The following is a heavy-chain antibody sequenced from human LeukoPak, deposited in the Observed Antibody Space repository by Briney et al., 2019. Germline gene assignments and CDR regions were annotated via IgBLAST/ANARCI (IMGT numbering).Heavy chain of an antibody. Sequence: PSETLSLTCTVSGDSFISYYWSWIRQPPGKGLEWIGYIYYSGSTNYNPSLKSRVTISEDTSKNQFSLKLGSVTAADTAVYYCATDMSGRIDYWGQGTLVTVSS. CDR2: IYYSGST. CDR3: ATDMSGRIDY. V-gene: IGHV4-59*01. J-gene: IGHJ4*02. D-gene: IGHD2-8*02. CDR1: GDSFISYY.